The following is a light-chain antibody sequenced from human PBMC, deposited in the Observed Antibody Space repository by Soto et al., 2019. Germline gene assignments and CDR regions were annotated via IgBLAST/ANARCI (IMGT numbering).Light chain of an antibody. CDR3: QQYYSFPRT. V-gene: IGKV1-5*01. CDR1: QSISDW. J-gene: IGKJ1*01. Sequence: DIQVTQAPSTLSASVGDTVTITCRASQSISDWLAWYQQKPGKAPKLLIYAASNLQSGVPSRFSGSGSGTDFTLTISCLQSEDFATYYCQQYYSFPRTFGQGTKVDIK. CDR2: AAS.